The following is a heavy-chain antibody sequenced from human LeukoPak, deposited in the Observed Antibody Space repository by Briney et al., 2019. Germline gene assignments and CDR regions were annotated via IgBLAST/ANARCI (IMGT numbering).Heavy chain of an antibody. V-gene: IGHV5-51*01. CDR1: GYSFTSYW. D-gene: IGHD5-12*01. Sequence: GESLKISCKGSGYSFTSYWIGWVRQMPGKGLEWMGIIYPGDSDTRYSPSFQGQVTISADKSISTAYLQWSSLKASDTAMYYCAREWRGYSGYDPDDAFDIRGQGTMVTVSS. J-gene: IGHJ3*02. CDR2: IYPGDSDT. CDR3: AREWRGYSGYDPDDAFDI.